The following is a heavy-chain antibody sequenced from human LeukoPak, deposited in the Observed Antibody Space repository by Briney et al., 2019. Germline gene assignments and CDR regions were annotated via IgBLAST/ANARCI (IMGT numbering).Heavy chain of an antibody. CDR3: ARDSGYSSSWYDSTNYYYGVDV. J-gene: IGHJ6*02. CDR2: IKQDGSEK. V-gene: IGHV3-7*03. Sequence: GGSLRLSCAASGFTFNSYWMTWVRQAPGKGLEWVANIKQDGSEKYYVDSVKGRFTISRDNAKNSLYLQMNSLSAEDTPVYYCARDSGYSSSWYDSTNYYYGVDVWGQGTTVTVSS. D-gene: IGHD6-13*01. CDR1: GFTFNSYW.